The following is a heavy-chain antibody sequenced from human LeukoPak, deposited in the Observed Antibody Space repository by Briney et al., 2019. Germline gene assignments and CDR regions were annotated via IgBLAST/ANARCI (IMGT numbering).Heavy chain of an antibody. Sequence: ASVKVSCKASGYTFTNYYIHWVRQAPGQGLECMGIINPSGGSTSYAQKFQGRVTMTRDMSTSTVYMELSSLRSEDTAVYYCARGGVGAATYVWFDPWGQGTLVTVSS. CDR2: INPSGGST. D-gene: IGHD1-26*01. V-gene: IGHV1-46*01. CDR1: GYTFTNYY. CDR3: ARGGVGAATYVWFDP. J-gene: IGHJ5*02.